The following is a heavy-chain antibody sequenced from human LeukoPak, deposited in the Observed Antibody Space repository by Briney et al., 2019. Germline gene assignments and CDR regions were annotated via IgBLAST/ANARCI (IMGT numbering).Heavy chain of an antibody. CDR1: GGSFSGYY. J-gene: IGHJ3*02. D-gene: IGHD3-22*01. V-gene: IGHV4-34*01. CDR2: INHRGST. Sequence: PSETLSLTCAVYGGSFSGYYWSWVRHPPGKGLEWIGEINHRGSTNYNPSLKSPVTISVDTSKNHFSLKLSSVTAADTAVYYCLPYYDSRDAFDIWGQGTMVTVSS. CDR3: LPYYDSRDAFDI.